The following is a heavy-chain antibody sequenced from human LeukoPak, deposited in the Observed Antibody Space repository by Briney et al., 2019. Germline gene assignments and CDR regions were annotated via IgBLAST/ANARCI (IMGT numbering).Heavy chain of an antibody. Sequence: GASVKVSCKASGYTFTSYGISWVRQAPGQGLEWMGWISAYNGNTNYAQKLQGRVTMTTDTSTSTAYMELRSLRSDDTAVYYCARYCSSTSCHARYYYYYMDVWGKGTTVTVSS. CDR3: ARYCSSTSCHARYYYYYMDV. J-gene: IGHJ6*03. V-gene: IGHV1-18*01. CDR1: GYTFTSYG. CDR2: ISAYNGNT. D-gene: IGHD2-2*01.